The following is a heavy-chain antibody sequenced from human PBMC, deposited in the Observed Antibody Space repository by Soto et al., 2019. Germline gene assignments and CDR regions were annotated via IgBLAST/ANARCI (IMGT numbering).Heavy chain of an antibody. J-gene: IGHJ4*02. Sequence: TGGSLRLSCAVSGFTVSTYGMHWVRQAPGKGLEWVAVISRDGGTKYYADYVKGRFTISRDNSRNTLFLEMSSLRGDDMAVYYCTGEVASGYWGQGTLVTVSS. CDR3: TGEVASGY. D-gene: IGHD2-8*02. CDR1: GFTVSTYG. CDR2: ISRDGGTK. V-gene: IGHV3-30*03.